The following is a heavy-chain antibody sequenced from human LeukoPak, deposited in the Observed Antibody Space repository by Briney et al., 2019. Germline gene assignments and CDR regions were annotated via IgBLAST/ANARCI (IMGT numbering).Heavy chain of an antibody. CDR1: GGTFSSYP. J-gene: IGHJ4*02. Sequence: SVKVSCKASGGTFSSYPISWVRQDPGQGLEWMGGIIPIFGTANYAQKFQGRVTITADESTSTAYLELSSLRSEDTAVYYCARSTYYDFWSGYYSPNPIDYWGQGTLVTVSS. V-gene: IGHV1-69*13. CDR2: IIPIFGTA. CDR3: ARSTYYDFWSGYYSPNPIDY. D-gene: IGHD3-3*01.